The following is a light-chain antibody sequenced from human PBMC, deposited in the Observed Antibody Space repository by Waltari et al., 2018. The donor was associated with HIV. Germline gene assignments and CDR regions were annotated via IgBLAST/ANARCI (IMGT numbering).Light chain of an antibody. Sequence: DIVMIQSPDSLTVSLGERATINCKSSQSILYSANNKNYLTWYQQKPGQPPKLLIYWASTRESGVPDRFSGSGSGTDFTLTISSLQVEDVAVYYCQQYYSTPWTFGQGTKVEIK. V-gene: IGKV4-1*01. CDR1: QSILYSANNKNY. J-gene: IGKJ1*01. CDR3: QQYYSTPWT. CDR2: WAS.